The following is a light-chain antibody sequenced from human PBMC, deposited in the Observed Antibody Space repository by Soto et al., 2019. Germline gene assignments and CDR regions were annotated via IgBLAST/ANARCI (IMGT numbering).Light chain of an antibody. CDR1: SSDVGGYNY. Sequence: QSVLTQPPSASGSTGQSVTISCTGTSSDVGGYNYVSWYQQHPGKAPKLMIYEVSKRPSGVPDRFSGSKSGNTASLTVSGLQVEDEADYYCSSFEASNNLLFGGGTKVTVL. CDR2: EVS. J-gene: IGLJ2*01. CDR3: SSFEASNNLL. V-gene: IGLV2-8*01.